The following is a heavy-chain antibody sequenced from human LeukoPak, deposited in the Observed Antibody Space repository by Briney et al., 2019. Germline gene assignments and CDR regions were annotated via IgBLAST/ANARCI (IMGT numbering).Heavy chain of an antibody. J-gene: IGHJ4*02. Sequence: PGRSLRLSCTASGFTFGDYAMSWVRQAPGKGLEWVGFIRSKAYGGTTEYAASVKGRFTISRDDSKSIACLQMNSLKTEDTAVYYCTRDQEQQLTNFDYWGQGTLVTVSS. CDR1: GFTFGDYA. D-gene: IGHD6-13*01. CDR2: IRSKAYGGTT. CDR3: TRDQEQQLTNFDY. V-gene: IGHV3-49*04.